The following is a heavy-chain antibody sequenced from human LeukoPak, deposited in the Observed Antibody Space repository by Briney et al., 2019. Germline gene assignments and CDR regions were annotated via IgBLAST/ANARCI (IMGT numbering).Heavy chain of an antibody. Sequence: GGSLRLSCAASGFTFITSSMNWVRQPPGKGLEWVGRIKSKTDRGTTDYAAPVKGRFTISRDDSKNTLYLQMNSLKTEDTAVYYCTTEGTSYDYVWGSYPDAFDIWGQGTMVTVSS. V-gene: IGHV3-15*01. CDR3: TTEGTSYDYVWGSYPDAFDI. J-gene: IGHJ3*02. CDR1: GFTFITSS. D-gene: IGHD3-16*02. CDR2: IKSKTDRGTT.